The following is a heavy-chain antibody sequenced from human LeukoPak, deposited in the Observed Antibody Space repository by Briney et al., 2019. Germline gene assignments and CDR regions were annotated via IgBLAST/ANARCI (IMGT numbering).Heavy chain of an antibody. CDR2: VNAGNGNT. V-gene: IGHV1-3*03. D-gene: IGHD2-15*01. CDR1: GYTFTSFA. CDR3: ARGAYCSGGNCYSGRIGF. J-gene: IGHJ4*02. Sequence: VASVKVSCKASGYTFTSFAIHWVRQAPGQGLEWMGWVNAGNGNTEYSQEFQGRYTISRDTSASTSYLDLSSLRSEDTAVYYCARGAYCSGGNCYSGRIGFWGQGTLVTVSS.